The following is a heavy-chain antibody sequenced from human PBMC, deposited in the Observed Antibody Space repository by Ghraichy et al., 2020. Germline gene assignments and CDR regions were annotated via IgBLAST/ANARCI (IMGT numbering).Heavy chain of an antibody. CDR3: ARDRVTMIVDYGMDV. CDR1: GGSISSYY. D-gene: IGHD3-22*01. J-gene: IGHJ6*02. CDR2: IYTSGST. Sequence: SETLSLTCTVSGGSISSYYWSWIRQPAGKGLEWIGRIYTSGSTNYNPSLKSRVTMSVDTSKNQFSLKLSSVTAADTAVYYCARDRVTMIVDYGMDVWGQGTTVTVSS. V-gene: IGHV4-4*07.